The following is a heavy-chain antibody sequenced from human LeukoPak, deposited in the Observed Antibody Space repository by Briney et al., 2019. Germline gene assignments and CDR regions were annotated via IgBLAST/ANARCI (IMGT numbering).Heavy chain of an antibody. D-gene: IGHD6-13*01. V-gene: IGHV4-4*07. J-gene: IGHJ5*02. CDR1: GDXISSYY. CDR3: VRVGSSSWYGSWFGP. Sequence: SETLSLTCTVSGDXISSYYCSWIRQPAGKGLEWIGRIHTSGTSDYNPSLKSRITTSVDTSKNRFSLKLSFVTAADTAVYYCVRVGSSSWYGSWFGPWGQGTLVTVSS. CDR2: IHTSGTS.